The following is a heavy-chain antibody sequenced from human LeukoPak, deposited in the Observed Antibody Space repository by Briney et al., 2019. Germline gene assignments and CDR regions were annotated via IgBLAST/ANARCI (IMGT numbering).Heavy chain of an antibody. CDR2: INPNSGGT. V-gene: IGHV1-2*02. CDR3: ARDSSRTHIVVVPAAGLGYFDL. Sequence: ASVKVSCKASGYTFTGYYMHWVRQAPGQGLEWMGWINPNSGGTNYAQKFQGRVTMTRDTSISTAYMELSRLRSDDTAVYYCARDSSRTHIVVVPAAGLGYFDLWGRGTLVTVSS. D-gene: IGHD2-2*01. J-gene: IGHJ2*01. CDR1: GYTFTGYY.